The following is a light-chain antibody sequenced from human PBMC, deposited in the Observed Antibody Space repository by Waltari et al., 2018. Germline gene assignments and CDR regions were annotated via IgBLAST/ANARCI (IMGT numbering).Light chain of an antibody. CDR2: RND. V-gene: IGLV1-44*01. J-gene: IGLJ3*02. CDR1: QSNVGAHV. CDR3: ATWDDSPTGRWV. Sequence: QSVLTQPPSASGTPGQRVTISCSGSQSNVGAHVVYWYHQVPGTAPKLVIYRNDQRPSGVPDRFTASKSGTSASLAISGLQSEDEGDYYCATWDDSPTGRWVFGGGTRVTVL.